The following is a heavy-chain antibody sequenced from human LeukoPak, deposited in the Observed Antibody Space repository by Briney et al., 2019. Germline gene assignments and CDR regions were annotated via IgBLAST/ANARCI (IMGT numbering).Heavy chain of an antibody. CDR2: INHSGST. D-gene: IGHD3-22*01. J-gene: IGHJ5*02. CDR1: GGSISSYY. Sequence: SETLSLTCTVSGGSISSYYWSWIRQPPGKGLEWIGEINHSGSTNYNPSLKSRVTISVDTSKNQFSLKLSSVTAADTAVYYCARQAPYYYDGSPWGQGTLVTVSS. V-gene: IGHV4-34*01. CDR3: ARQAPYYYDGSP.